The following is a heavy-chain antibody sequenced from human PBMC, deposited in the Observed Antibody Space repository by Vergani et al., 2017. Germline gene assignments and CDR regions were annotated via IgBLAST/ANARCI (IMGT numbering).Heavy chain of an antibody. Sequence: QLHLQESGPGLVKPSETLSLTCTVSGGSISSGDYYWSWIRQPPGKGLEWIGYIYYSGSTYYNPSLKSRVTISVDTSKNQFSLKLSSVTAADTAVYYCASMTTALLFGYWGQGTLVTVSS. J-gene: IGHJ4*02. CDR3: ASMTTALLFGY. V-gene: IGHV4-30-4*08. CDR2: IYYSGST. D-gene: IGHD4-11*01. CDR1: GGSISSGDYY.